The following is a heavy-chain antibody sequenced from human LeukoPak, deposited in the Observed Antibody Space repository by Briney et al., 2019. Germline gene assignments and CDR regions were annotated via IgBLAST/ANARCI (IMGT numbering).Heavy chain of an antibody. CDR1: GFGFSNYW. V-gene: IGHV3-7*01. CDR3: AREGDSSGYYDDY. D-gene: IGHD3-22*01. CDR2: IKEDGTEK. Sequence: GGSLRLSCAASGFGFSNYWMSWVRQAPGKGLEWVANIKEDGTEKYYVDFVKGRFTISRDNARNSLYLQMNSLRAEDTAVYYCAREGDSSGYYDDYWGQGTLVTVSS. J-gene: IGHJ4*02.